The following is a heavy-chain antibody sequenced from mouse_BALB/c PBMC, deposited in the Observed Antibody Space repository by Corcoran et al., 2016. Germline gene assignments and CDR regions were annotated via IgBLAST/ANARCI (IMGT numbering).Heavy chain of an antibody. Sequence: QVQLQQSGAELMKPGASVKISCKATGYTFSSYWIEWVKQRPGHGLEWIGEILPGSGSTNYNEKFKGKATFTADTSSNTAYMQLSSLTSEDSAVYYCARTSIYYCYDVDYWGQGTTLTVSS. J-gene: IGHJ2*01. CDR2: ILPGSGST. CDR1: GYTFSSYW. D-gene: IGHD2-2*01. V-gene: IGHV1-9*01. CDR3: ARTSIYYCYDVDY.